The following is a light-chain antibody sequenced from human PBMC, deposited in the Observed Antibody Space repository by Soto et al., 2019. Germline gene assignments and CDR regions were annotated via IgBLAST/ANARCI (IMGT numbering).Light chain of an antibody. CDR3: QHYDNLPFT. Sequence: DIQMTQXPSSLSAXXGDRVTITCQASQDISNYLNWYQQKPGKAPKLLIYDASNLETGVPSRFSGSGSGTDFTFTISSLQPEDVATYYCQHYDNLPFTFGPGTKVDIK. CDR2: DAS. CDR1: QDISNY. J-gene: IGKJ3*01. V-gene: IGKV1-33*01.